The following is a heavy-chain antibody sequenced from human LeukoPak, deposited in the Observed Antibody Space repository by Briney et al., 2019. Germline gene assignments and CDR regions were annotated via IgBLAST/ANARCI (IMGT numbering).Heavy chain of an antibody. J-gene: IGHJ6*02. Sequence: GGSLRLSCAASGFTFSSYWMNWARQAPGKGLEWVASINHNGNVNYYVDSVKGRLTISRDNAKNSPYLQMSNLRAEDTAVYFCARGGGLDVWGQGATVTVSS. CDR1: GFTFSSYW. CDR3: ARGGGLDV. CDR2: INHNGNVN. V-gene: IGHV3-7*03. D-gene: IGHD3-16*01.